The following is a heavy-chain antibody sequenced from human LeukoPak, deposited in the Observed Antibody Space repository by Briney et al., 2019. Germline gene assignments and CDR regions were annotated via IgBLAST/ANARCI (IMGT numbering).Heavy chain of an antibody. CDR3: ARGFCSSTSCYMDV. CDR2: IIPIFGTA. CDR1: GGTFSSYA. D-gene: IGHD2-2*01. J-gene: IGHJ6*03. Sequence: SVKVSCKASGGTFSSYAIIWVRQAPGQGLEWMGGIIPIFGTANYAQKFQGRVSITADESTSTSYMELSSLRSEDTAVYYCARGFCSSTSCYMDVWGKGTTVTVSS. V-gene: IGHV1-69*13.